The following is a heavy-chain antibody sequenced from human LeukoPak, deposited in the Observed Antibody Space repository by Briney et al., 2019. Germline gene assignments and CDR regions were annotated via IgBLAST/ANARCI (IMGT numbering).Heavy chain of an antibody. CDR1: GFTFSDYA. V-gene: IGHV3-23*01. J-gene: IGHJ4*02. Sequence: PGGSLRLSCVASGFTFSDYAMNWVRQAPGKGLEWVSTFKTNSGQVYYAESVRGRFTISRGNSKNTLYLQMNSLRAEDTAVYYCAKRGDYEGQGTLVTVSS. CDR2: FKTNSGQV. CDR3: AKRGDY.